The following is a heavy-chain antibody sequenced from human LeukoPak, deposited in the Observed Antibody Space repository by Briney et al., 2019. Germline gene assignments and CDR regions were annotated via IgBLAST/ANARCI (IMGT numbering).Heavy chain of an antibody. J-gene: IGHJ4*02. Sequence: PSETLSLTCTVSGGSMSSSSYYWRWIRQPPGKGLEWIGSFYYSGSTYYNPSLKSRITISGDTSMNQFSLKLSSVTAADTAVYYCATLRYYDILTGYYSYYFDYWGQGALVTVSS. CDR1: GGSMSSSSYY. CDR3: ATLRYYDILTGYYSYYFDY. CDR2: FYYSGST. V-gene: IGHV4-39*01. D-gene: IGHD3-9*01.